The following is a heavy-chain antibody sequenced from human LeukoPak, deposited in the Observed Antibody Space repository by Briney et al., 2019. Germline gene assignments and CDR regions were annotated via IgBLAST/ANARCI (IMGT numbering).Heavy chain of an antibody. J-gene: IGHJ4*02. D-gene: IGHD6-13*01. CDR3: ARFPGYSSSWFFDY. CDR1: GGSISSGDYY. V-gene: IGHV4-30-4*08. CDR2: IYYSGST. Sequence: SGTLSLTCTVSGGSISSGDYYWSWIRQPPGKGLEWIGYIYYSGSTYYNPSLKSRVTISVDTSKNQFSLKLSSVTAADTAVYYCARFPGYSSSWFFDYWGQGTLVTVSS.